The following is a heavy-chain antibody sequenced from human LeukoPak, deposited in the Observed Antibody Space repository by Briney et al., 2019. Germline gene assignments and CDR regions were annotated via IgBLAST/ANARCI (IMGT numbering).Heavy chain of an antibody. J-gene: IGHJ5*02. V-gene: IGHV4-39*07. CDR2: IYHSGST. D-gene: IGHD1-20*01. Sequence: SQTLSLTCTVSGGSISSGSYYWSWIWQPPGKGLEWIGTIYHSGSTYFNPSLKSRVTISVDTSKNQFSLKLSSVTAADTAVYYCARERGDNWNVGPWGQGTLVTVSS. CDR1: GGSISSGSYY. CDR3: ARERGDNWNVGP.